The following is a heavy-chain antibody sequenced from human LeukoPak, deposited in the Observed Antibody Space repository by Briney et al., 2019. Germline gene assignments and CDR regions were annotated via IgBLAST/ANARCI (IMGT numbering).Heavy chain of an antibody. J-gene: IGHJ4*02. Sequence: SETLSLTCTVSGGSISSYYWSWVRQPPGKGLEWIAYISDIGSINYNPSLKSRVTISVDTSKNQFSLKLSSVTAADTAVYYCARLSRGPIQLWYSFDYWGQGTLVTVSS. CDR3: ARLSRGPIQLWYSFDY. D-gene: IGHD5-18*01. CDR1: GGSISSYY. V-gene: IGHV4-59*08. CDR2: ISDIGSI.